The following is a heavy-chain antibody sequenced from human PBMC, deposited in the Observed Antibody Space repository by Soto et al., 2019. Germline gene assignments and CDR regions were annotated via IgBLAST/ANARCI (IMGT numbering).Heavy chain of an antibody. D-gene: IGHD3-9*01. CDR2: LCYSGNT. CDR1: GYPITSHC. CDR3: AREMGTWLLNAVFDP. Sequence: SETLSLTCTVSGYPITSHCWSWIRQPPGRGLQWIGHLCYSGNTNYNPSLKSRVTISGDTSKNQFSLNLSSVTAADTAVYYCAREMGTWLLNAVFDPWGLGTLVTVSS. V-gene: IGHV4-59*11. J-gene: IGHJ5*02.